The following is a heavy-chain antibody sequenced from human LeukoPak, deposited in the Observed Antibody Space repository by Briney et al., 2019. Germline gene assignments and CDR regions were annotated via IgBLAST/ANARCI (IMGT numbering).Heavy chain of an antibody. CDR1: GYTFTGYY. CDR2: INPNSGGT. CDR3: ARVNPGIAVVGPPPTNNWFDP. V-gene: IGHV1-2*04. D-gene: IGHD6-19*01. Sequence: GASVKVSCKASGYTFTGYYMHWVRQAPGQGLEWMGWINPNSGGTNYAQKFQGWVTMTRDTSISTAYMELSRLRSDDTAVYYCARVNPGIAVVGPPPTNNWFDPWGQGTLVTVSS. J-gene: IGHJ5*02.